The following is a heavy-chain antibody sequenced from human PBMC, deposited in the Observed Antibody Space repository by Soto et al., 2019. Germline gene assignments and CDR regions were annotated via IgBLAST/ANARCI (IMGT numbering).Heavy chain of an antibody. D-gene: IGHD3-22*01. CDR1: GYSFTSYW. CDR2: IYPGDSDT. Sequence: GESLKISCKGSGYSFTSYWIGWVRQMPGKGLEWMGIIYPGDSDTRYSPSFQGQVTISADKSISTAYLQWSSLKASDTAMYYCARQPLHNYYDSSGGYFDYWGQGTLVTVSS. J-gene: IGHJ4*02. V-gene: IGHV5-51*01. CDR3: ARQPLHNYYDSSGGYFDY.